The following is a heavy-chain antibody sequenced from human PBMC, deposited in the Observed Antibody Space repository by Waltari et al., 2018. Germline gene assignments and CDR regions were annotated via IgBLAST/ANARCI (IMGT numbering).Heavy chain of an antibody. Sequence: QVQLVQSGAEVKKPGSSVKVSCKASGGTFSRYAISWVRQAPGQGLEWMGGIIPIFGTANYAQKFQGRVTITADESTSTAYMELSSLRSEDTAVYYCAKRELEAARPSGDLKDWFDPWGQGTLVTVSS. D-gene: IGHD6-6*01. J-gene: IGHJ5*02. CDR2: IIPIFGTA. V-gene: IGHV1-69*13. CDR1: GGTFSRYA. CDR3: AKRELEAARPSGDLKDWFDP.